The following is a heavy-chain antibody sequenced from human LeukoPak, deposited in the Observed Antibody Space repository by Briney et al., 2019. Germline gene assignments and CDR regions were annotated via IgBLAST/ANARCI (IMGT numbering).Heavy chain of an antibody. CDR1: GFTFDSYA. CDR3: AKRLGDYFDY. Sequence: PGGSLRLSCAVSGFTFDSYAMHWVRQAPGKGLEWVALISYDGSNTDYADSVKGRFTISRDNSKNTLYLQMNSLRAEDTAVYYCAKRLGDYFDYWGQGTLVTVSS. D-gene: IGHD3-22*01. CDR2: ISYDGSNT. V-gene: IGHV3-30*18. J-gene: IGHJ4*02.